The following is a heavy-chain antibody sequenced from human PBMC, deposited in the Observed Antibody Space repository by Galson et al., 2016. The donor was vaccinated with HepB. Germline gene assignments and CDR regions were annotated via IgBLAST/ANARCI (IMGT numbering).Heavy chain of an antibody. Sequence: SETLSLTCTVSGGSISSSRYYWGWIRQPPGKGLEWIGSIYYSGSTHYNPSLKSRVSISVDTSKNQFSLKLSSVTAADTAVYYCASRWGIAGRPDYWGQGTLVTVSS. J-gene: IGHJ4*02. V-gene: IGHV4-39*07. CDR2: IYYSGST. D-gene: IGHD6-13*01. CDR1: GGSISSSRYY. CDR3: ASRWGIAGRPDY.